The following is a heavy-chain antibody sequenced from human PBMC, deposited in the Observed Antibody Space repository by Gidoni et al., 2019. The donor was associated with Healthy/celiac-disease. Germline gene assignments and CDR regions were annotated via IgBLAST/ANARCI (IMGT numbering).Heavy chain of an antibody. D-gene: IGHD3-22*01. CDR2: IKSKTDGGTT. J-gene: IGHJ4*02. Sequence: EVQLVESGGGLVEPGVSLRLSCAASGFPFSNAGMSWVRQAPGKGLEWGSGIKSKTDGGTTDYAAPVKGRFTISRDDSKNTLYLQMNSLKTEEKAVYYCTTDLYDSRGYYGSWGQGTLVTVSS. CDR3: TTDLYDSRGYYGS. V-gene: IGHV3-15*01. CDR1: GFPFSNAG.